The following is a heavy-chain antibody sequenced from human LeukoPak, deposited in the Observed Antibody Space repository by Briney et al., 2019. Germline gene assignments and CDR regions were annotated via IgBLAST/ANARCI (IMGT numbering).Heavy chain of an antibody. CDR2: INPHSGGT. D-gene: IGHD2-21*02. V-gene: IGHV1-2*02. CDR1: GYTFTSYD. Sequence: ASVKVSCKASGYTFTSYDINWVRQATGQGLEWMGWINPHSGGTNYAQEFQGRVTMTRDTSISTAYMELSSLRPDDTAVYSCARGVTARGFYYYMDIWGNGTTVTISS. CDR3: ARGVTARGFYYYMDI. J-gene: IGHJ6*03.